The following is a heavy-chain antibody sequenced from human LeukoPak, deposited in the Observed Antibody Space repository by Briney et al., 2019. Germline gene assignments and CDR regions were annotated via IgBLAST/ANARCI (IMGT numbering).Heavy chain of an antibody. CDR3: ARDGATGGWFDP. CDR2: IYHSGST. CDR1: DGSINSGDYP. Sequence: SQTLSLTCAVSDGSINSGDYPWSWIRQPPGKGLEWIGYIYHSGSTYYNPSLKSRVTISVDRSKNQLSLKLTSVTAADTAVYYCARDGATGGWFDPWGQGTLVTVSS. J-gene: IGHJ5*02. D-gene: IGHD1-26*01. V-gene: IGHV4-30-2*01.